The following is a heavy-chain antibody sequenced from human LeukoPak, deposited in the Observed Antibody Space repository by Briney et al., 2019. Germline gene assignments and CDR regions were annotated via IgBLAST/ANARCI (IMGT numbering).Heavy chain of an antibody. D-gene: IGHD3-16*01. CDR1: GGSISSYY. V-gene: IGHV4-4*07. Sequence: PSETLSLTCTVSGGSISSYYWSWIRQPAGKGLEWMGRIYTSGSTNYNPSPKSRVTMSVDTSKKQCPQKLISLTAADTAGYYCARDGGYDYVGYMDVWGKGTTVTVSS. J-gene: IGHJ6*03. CDR3: ARDGGYDYVGYMDV. CDR2: IYTSGST.